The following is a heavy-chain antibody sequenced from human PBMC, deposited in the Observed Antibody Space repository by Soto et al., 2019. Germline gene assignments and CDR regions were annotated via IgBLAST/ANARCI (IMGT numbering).Heavy chain of an antibody. CDR2: VKRDSDGGTT. CDR3: ATEGHSSGWGWWAY. D-gene: IGHD6-19*01. Sequence: PGGALRLSSEASGFTLTNGRMYVVRQAPGKGLEWVGRVKRDSDGGTTDYAAPVKGRFTISRDDSKNTVYLQMNSLKTEDTAVYYCATEGHSSGWGWWAYWGQGT. V-gene: IGHV3-15*07. CDR1: GFTLTNGR. J-gene: IGHJ4*02.